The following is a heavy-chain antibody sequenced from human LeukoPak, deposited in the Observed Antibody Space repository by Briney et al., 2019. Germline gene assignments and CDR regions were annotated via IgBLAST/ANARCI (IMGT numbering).Heavy chain of an antibody. CDR3: ARLLERFDP. J-gene: IGHJ5*02. CDR1: GDSISSYY. V-gene: IGHV4-59*01. Sequence: SETLSLTCTVSGDSISSYYWSWIRQPPGKGLEWIGYIYYSGSTNYNPSLKSRVTISVDTSKNQFSLKLSSVTAADTAVYYCARLLERFDPWGQGTLVTVSS. CDR2: IYYSGST. D-gene: IGHD2-15*01.